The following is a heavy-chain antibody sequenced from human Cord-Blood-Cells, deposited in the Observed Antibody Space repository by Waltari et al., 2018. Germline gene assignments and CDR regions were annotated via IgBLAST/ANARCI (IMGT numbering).Heavy chain of an antibody. CDR3: AARDYYYYGRDV. V-gene: IGHV1-58*01. CDR2: IVVGSGNT. J-gene: IGHJ6*02. CDR1: GFTFTSSA. Sequence: QMQLVQSGPEVKKPGTSVKVSCKASGFTFTSSAVQWVRQARGQRLEWIGWIVVGSGNTNNAQKCQERVHITRDMSTSTAYMELSSLRSEDTAVYYCAARDYYYYGRDVWGQGTTVTVSS.